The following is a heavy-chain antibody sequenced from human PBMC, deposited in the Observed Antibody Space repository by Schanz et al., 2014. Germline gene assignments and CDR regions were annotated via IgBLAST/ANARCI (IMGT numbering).Heavy chain of an antibody. D-gene: IGHD6-19*01. CDR1: GITFSDYA. J-gene: IGHJ4*02. CDR2: IASGGSHT. Sequence: EVQLLESGGALEQPGGSLRLSCAASGITFSDYAMSWVRQAPGKGLEWVSTIASGGSHTFYADSVTGRFTISGDNSKNTLFLQMNSLRVEDTAIYYCVKTDAGWRFDYWGQGTLVIVSS. V-gene: IGHV3-23*01. CDR3: VKTDAGWRFDY.